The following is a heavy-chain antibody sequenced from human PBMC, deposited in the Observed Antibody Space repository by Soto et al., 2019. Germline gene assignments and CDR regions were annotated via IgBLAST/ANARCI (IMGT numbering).Heavy chain of an antibody. CDR1: GGSVSSDTYY. V-gene: IGHV4-61*01. D-gene: IGHD2-21*02. CDR3: ARIVTTMSDAFDI. J-gene: IGHJ3*02. Sequence: QVQLQESGPGLVKPSETLSLTCTVSGGSVSSDTYYWSWIRQPPGKGLEWIGYIYYSGSTNYNSYLKSRVTMSVDLSKNQFSLKLSSVTAADTAVYYCARIVTTMSDAFDIWGQGTMVTVSS. CDR2: IYYSGST.